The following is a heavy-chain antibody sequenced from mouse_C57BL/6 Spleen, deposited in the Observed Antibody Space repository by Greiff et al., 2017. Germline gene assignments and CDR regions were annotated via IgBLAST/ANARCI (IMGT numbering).Heavy chain of an antibody. CDR3: ARYYYGSSQAWFAY. CDR1: GYTFTSYW. D-gene: IGHD1-1*01. CDR2: IHPNSGST. J-gene: IGHJ3*01. V-gene: IGHV1-64*01. Sequence: VQLQQPGAELVKPGASVKLSCKASGYTFTSYWMHWVKQRPGQGLEWIGMIHPNSGSTNYNEKFKSKATLTVDKSSSTAYMQLSSLTSEDFAVYYCARYYYGSSQAWFAYWGQGTLVTVSA.